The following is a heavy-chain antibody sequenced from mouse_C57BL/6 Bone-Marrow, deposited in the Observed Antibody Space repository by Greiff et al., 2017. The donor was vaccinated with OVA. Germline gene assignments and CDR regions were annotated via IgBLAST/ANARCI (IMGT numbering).Heavy chain of an antibody. CDR2: IRNKANNHAT. CDR1: GFTFSDAW. V-gene: IGHV6-6*01. J-gene: IGHJ3*01. D-gene: IGHD2-5*01. Sequence: EVKLMESGGGLVQPGGSMKLSCAASGFTFSDAWMDWVRQSPEKGLEWVAEIRNKANNHATYYAESVKGRFTISRDDSKSSVYLQMNSLRAEDTGIYYCTRAYSNYVAYWGQGTLVTVSA. CDR3: TRAYSNYVAY.